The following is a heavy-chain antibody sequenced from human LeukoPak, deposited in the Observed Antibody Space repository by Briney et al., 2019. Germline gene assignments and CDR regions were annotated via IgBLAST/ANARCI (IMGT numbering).Heavy chain of an antibody. CDR3: ARDHYAALAWFDP. J-gene: IGHJ5*02. D-gene: IGHD4-17*01. V-gene: IGHV3-11*01. CDR1: GFTFSDYY. CDR2: ISSSGSTI. Sequence: GGSLRLSCAASGFTFSDYYMSWIRQAPGKGLEWVSYISSSGSTIYYADSVKGRFTISRDNAKNSLYLQMNSLRAEDTAVYYCARDHYAALAWFDPWGQGTLVTVSS.